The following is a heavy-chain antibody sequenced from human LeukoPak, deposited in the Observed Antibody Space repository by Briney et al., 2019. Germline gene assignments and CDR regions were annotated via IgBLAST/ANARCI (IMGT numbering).Heavy chain of an antibody. CDR3: ARVLLEGEDY. CDR2: ISSSSYI. J-gene: IGHJ4*02. V-gene: IGHV3-21*01. Sequence: GGSLGLSCAASEFTFSSYSMNWVRQAPGKGLEWVSSISSSSYIYYADSVKGRFTISRDNAKNSLYLQMNSLRAEDTAVYYCARVLLEGEDYWGQGTLVTVSS. D-gene: IGHD2-15*01. CDR1: EFTFSSYS.